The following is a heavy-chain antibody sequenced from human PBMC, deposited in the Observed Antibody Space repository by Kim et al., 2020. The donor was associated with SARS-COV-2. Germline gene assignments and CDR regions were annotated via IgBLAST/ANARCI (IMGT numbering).Heavy chain of an antibody. D-gene: IGHD3-10*01. CDR3: ARSPLPGYYGRSSGYFDY. CDR1: GYTFTGYY. Sequence: ASVKVSCKASGYTFTGYYMHWVRQAPGQGLEWMGRINPNSGGTNYAQKFQGRVTMTRDTSISTAYMELSRLRSDDTVVYYCARSPLPGYYGRSSGYFDYWGQGTLVTVSS. J-gene: IGHJ4*02. CDR2: INPNSGGT. V-gene: IGHV1-2*05.